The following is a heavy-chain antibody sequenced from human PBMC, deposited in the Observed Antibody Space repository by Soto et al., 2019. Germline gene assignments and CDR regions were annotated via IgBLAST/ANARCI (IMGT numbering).Heavy chain of an antibody. CDR1: GGSISSGGYY. V-gene: IGHV4-31*03. J-gene: IGHJ4*02. Sequence: QVQLQESGPGLVKPSQTLSLTCTVSGGSISSGGYYWSWIRQHPGKGLEWLGYIYYSGSTYYNPSLKSRVTISVDTSKNQFSLKLSSVTAADTAVYYCARQDTAIGLYFDYWGQGTLVTVSS. CDR3: ARQDTAIGLYFDY. CDR2: IYYSGST. D-gene: IGHD5-18*01.